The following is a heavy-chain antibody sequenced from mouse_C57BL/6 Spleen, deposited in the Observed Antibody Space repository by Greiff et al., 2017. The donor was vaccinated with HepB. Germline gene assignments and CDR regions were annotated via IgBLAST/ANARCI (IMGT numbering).Heavy chain of an antibody. CDR3: AREDGYYRLDY. J-gene: IGHJ2*01. V-gene: IGHV1-64*01. D-gene: IGHD2-3*01. CDR2: IHPNSGST. Sequence: QVQLQQPGAELVKPGASVTLSCKASGYTFTSYWMHWVKQRPGQGLEWMGMIHPNSGSTNYNEKFKSKATLTVDKSSSTAYMQLSSLTSEDAAVYYCAREDGYYRLDYWGQGTTLTVSS. CDR1: GYTFTSYW.